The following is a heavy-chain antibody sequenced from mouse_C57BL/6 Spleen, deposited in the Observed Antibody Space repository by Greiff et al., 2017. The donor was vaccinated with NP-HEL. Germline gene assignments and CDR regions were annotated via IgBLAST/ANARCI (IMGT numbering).Heavy chain of an antibody. J-gene: IGHJ1*03. D-gene: IGHD1-1*01. CDR3: ARRYYYGSSYGYFDV. CDR1: GYTFTSYW. Sequence: QVQLQQPGAELVRPGTSVKLSCKASGYTFTSYWMHWVKQRPGQGLEWIGVIDPSDSYTNYNQQFTGKATLTVDTSSSTAYMQLSSLTSEDSAVYYCARRYYYGSSYGYFDVWGTRATVTVSS. V-gene: IGHV1-59*01. CDR2: IDPSDSYT.